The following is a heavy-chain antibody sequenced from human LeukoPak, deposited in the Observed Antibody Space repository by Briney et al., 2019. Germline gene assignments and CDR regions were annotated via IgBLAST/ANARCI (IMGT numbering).Heavy chain of an antibody. Sequence: KIKQDGSEKYYVDSVKGRFTISRDNAKNSLYLQMNSLRAEDTAVYYCARGGYSYGFDAFDIWGQGTMVTVSS. CDR2: IKQDGSEK. V-gene: IGHV3-7*04. D-gene: IGHD5-18*01. CDR3: ARGGYSYGFDAFDI. J-gene: IGHJ3*02.